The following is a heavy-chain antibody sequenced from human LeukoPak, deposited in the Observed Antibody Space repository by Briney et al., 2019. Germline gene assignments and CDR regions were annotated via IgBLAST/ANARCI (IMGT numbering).Heavy chain of an antibody. Sequence: PGGSLRLSCAASGFIFSNYAMSWVRQAPGKGLEWVSAIGGRDGGTYYADPVKGRFTVSRDDPKNTLYLQMNTLRAEDTAAYYCAKWGDYDILTGYYDSDYWGQGTLVTVSS. J-gene: IGHJ4*02. V-gene: IGHV3-23*01. CDR1: GFIFSNYA. CDR3: AKWGDYDILTGYYDSDY. D-gene: IGHD3-9*01. CDR2: IGGRDGGT.